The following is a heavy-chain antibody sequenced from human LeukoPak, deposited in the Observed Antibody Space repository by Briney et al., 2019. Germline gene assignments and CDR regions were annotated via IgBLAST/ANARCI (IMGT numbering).Heavy chain of an antibody. Sequence: GESLKISCKGSGYSFTSYWIGWVRQMPGKGLEWMGIIYPGDSDTRYSPSFQGQVTISADKSISTAYLQWSSLKASDTAMYYCARHGDCSGGSCTMYLDYWGQGTLVTVSS. CDR3: ARHGDCSGGSCTMYLDY. V-gene: IGHV5-51*01. CDR1: GYSFTSYW. J-gene: IGHJ4*02. CDR2: IYPGDSDT. D-gene: IGHD2-15*01.